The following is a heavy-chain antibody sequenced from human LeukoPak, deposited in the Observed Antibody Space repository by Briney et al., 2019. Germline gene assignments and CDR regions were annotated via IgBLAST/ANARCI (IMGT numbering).Heavy chain of an antibody. D-gene: IGHD3-22*01. V-gene: IGHV1-24*01. Sequence: ASVKVSCKVFGYTLTELSMHWVRQAPGKGLEWMGGFDPEDGETIYAQKFQGRVTMTEDTSTDTAYMELSSLRSEDTAVYYCATAVTMIVNGVIAFDIWGQGTMVTVSS. CDR2: FDPEDGET. CDR1: GYTLTELS. J-gene: IGHJ3*02. CDR3: ATAVTMIVNGVIAFDI.